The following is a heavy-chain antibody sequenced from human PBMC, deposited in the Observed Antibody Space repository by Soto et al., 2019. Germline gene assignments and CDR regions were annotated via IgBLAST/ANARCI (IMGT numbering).Heavy chain of an antibody. CDR1: GFNFRNYS. J-gene: IGHJ4*02. CDR3: AKDGGSSFGYFDY. CDR2: ISASGGST. D-gene: IGHD1-26*01. Sequence: VGSQSLSYGAAGFNFRNYSMILVRQDPGKGLEWVSGISASGGSTYSADSVKGRFTISRDNSKNTLYLQMNSLRAEDTAVYSCAKDGGSSFGYFDYWGQGTLFTVSS. V-gene: IGHV3-23*01.